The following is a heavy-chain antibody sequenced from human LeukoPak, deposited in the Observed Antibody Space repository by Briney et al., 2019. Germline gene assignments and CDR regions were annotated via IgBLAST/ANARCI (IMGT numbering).Heavy chain of an antibody. CDR3: ERGTNYDSVWGSYRRPLDY. V-gene: IGHV4-34*01. D-gene: IGHD3-16*02. CDR1: GGSFSGYY. J-gene: IGHJ4*02. Sequence: PSETLSLTCAVYGGSFSGYYWSWIRQPPGKGLEWIGEINHSGSTNYNPSLKSRVTISVDTSKNQFSLKLSSVTAADTAVYYCERGTNYDSVWGSYRRPLDYWGQGTLVTVSS. CDR2: INHSGST.